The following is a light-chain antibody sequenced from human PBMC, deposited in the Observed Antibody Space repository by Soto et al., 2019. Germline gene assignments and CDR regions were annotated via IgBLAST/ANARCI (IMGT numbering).Light chain of an antibody. CDR3: QKYSSVPV. CDR2: AAS. J-gene: IGKJ3*01. CDR1: QDIRNF. V-gene: IGKV1-27*01. Sequence: DIQMTQSPTSLSASVGDRVTITCRASQDIRNFVAWYQQKPGKAPKLLIYAASTLQSGVPSWFSGSGSGTDFTVAINSLQPEDVATYSCQKYSSVPVFGPGTKVEIK.